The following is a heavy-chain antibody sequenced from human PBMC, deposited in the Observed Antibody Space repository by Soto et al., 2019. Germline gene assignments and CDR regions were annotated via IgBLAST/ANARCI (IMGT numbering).Heavy chain of an antibody. CDR2: TYYGGRT. CDR1: GVSLSTGRYT. Sequence: QVKLQESGSGLVKPSQTLSLTCTVSGVSLSTGRYTWNWIRQPPGKGLEWIGYTYYGGRTYYNPSLKSRLSISVDKSRTQFSLRLNFVTAADTAVYFCARDLHYGFDFWGQGALVIVTS. D-gene: IGHD3-10*01. CDR3: ARDLHYGFDF. J-gene: IGHJ4*02. V-gene: IGHV4-30-2*01.